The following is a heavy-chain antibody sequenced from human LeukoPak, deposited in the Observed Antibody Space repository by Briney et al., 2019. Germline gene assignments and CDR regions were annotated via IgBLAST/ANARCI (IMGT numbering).Heavy chain of an antibody. J-gene: IGHJ5*02. CDR2: IYHSGST. CDR3: ARASDGSGSYYNVDWFDP. V-gene: IGHV4-30-2*01. Sequence: PSETLSLTCAVSGGSSSSGGYSWSWIRQPPGKGLEWIGYIYHSGSTYYNPSLKSRVTISVDRSKNQFSLKLSSVTAADTAVYYCARASDGSGSYYNVDWFDPWGQGTLVTVSS. D-gene: IGHD3-10*01. CDR1: GGSSSSGGYS.